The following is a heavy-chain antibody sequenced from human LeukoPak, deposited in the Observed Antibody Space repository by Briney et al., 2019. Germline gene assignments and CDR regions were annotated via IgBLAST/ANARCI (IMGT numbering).Heavy chain of an antibody. CDR2: IYYSGST. Sequence: SETLSLTCTVSGGSISSSSYYWGWIRQPPGKGLEWIGRIYYSGSTYYNPSLKSRVTISVDTSKNQFSLKLSSVTAADTAVYYCAEITVASSHYYDSSGYYYGGVFDYWGQGTLVTVSS. CDR3: AEITVASSHYYDSSGYYYGGVFDY. CDR1: GGSISSSSYY. V-gene: IGHV4-39*01. J-gene: IGHJ4*02. D-gene: IGHD3-22*01.